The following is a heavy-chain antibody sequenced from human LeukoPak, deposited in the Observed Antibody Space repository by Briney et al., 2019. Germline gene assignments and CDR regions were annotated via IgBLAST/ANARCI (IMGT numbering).Heavy chain of an antibody. V-gene: IGHV1-2*02. J-gene: IGHJ6*03. CDR3: ARAGLPYYYYYYMDV. CDR2: INPNSGGT. Sequence: ASVKVSCKASGYTFTGYYMHWVRQAPGQGLEWMGWINPNSGGTNYAQKFRGRVSMTRDTSISTAYMELSRLRSDDTAVYYCARAGLPYYYYYYMDVWGKGTTVTVSS. CDR1: GYTFTGYY. D-gene: IGHD2-21*02.